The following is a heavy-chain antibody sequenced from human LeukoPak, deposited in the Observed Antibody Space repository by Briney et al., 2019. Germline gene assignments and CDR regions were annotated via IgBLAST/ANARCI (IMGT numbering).Heavy chain of an antibody. D-gene: IGHD5-24*01. V-gene: IGHV3-48*03. CDR3: ARGGRWLQRTGFVY. CDR1: GFTFSSYE. J-gene: IGHJ4*02. CDR2: ISSSGSTI. Sequence: GGSLRLSCAASGFTFSSYEMNWVRQAPGKGLEWVSYISSSGSTIYYADSVKGRFTISRDNAKNSLYLQMNSLRAEDTAVYYCARGGRWLQRTGFVYWGQGTLVTVSS.